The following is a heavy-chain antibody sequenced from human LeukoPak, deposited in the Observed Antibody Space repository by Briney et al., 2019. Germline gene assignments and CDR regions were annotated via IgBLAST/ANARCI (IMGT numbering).Heavy chain of an antibody. D-gene: IGHD3-10*01. J-gene: IGHJ4*02. CDR3: AGGVHGSGKLLLGYYFDY. CDR2: IDTSGST. V-gene: IGHV4-61*02. Sequence: SETLSLTCTVSGGSISSGSYYWRWIRQPAGKGLEWSGRIDTSGSTNYNPSLKSRVTRSVDTSKNQFSLKLSSVSAADTAVYYCAGGVHGSGKLLLGYYFDYWGQGTLVTVSS. CDR1: GGSISSGSYY.